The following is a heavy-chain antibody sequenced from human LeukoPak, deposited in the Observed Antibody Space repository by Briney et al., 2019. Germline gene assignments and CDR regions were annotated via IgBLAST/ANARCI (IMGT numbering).Heavy chain of an antibody. CDR3: AREYYYGSGSPYYYYYGMDV. V-gene: IGHV1-3*01. CDR2: INAGNGNT. Sequence: GASVKVSCTASGYTFTSYAMHWVRQAPGQRLEWMGWINAGNGNTKYSQKFQGRVTITRDTSASTAYMELSSLRSEDTAVYYCAREYYYGSGSPYYYYYGMDVWGKGTTVTVSS. J-gene: IGHJ6*04. D-gene: IGHD3-10*01. CDR1: GYTFTSYA.